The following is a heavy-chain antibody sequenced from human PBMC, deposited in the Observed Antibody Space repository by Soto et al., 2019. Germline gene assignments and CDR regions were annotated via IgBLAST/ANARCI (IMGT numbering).Heavy chain of an antibody. CDR1: GFTFSSYW. CDR3: ARGPSTLSVKAYYFDY. J-gene: IGHJ4*02. D-gene: IGHD4-17*01. Sequence: PGGSLRLSCAASGFTFSSYWMSWVRQAPGKGLEWVANIKQDGSEKYYVDSVKGRFTISRDNAKNSLYLQMNSLRAEDTAVYYCARGPSTLSVKAYYFDYWGQGTLVTVSS. CDR2: IKQDGSEK. V-gene: IGHV3-7*01.